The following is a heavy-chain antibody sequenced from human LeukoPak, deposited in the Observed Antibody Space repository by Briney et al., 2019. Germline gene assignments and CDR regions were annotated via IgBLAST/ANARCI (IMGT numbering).Heavy chain of an antibody. D-gene: IGHD3-10*01. CDR2: LNHSGST. Sequence: PSETLSLTCAVYGGSFSGYYWSWIRQPPGKGLEWIGELNHSGSTNYNPPLKSRVTISVDTSKNQFSLKLSSVTAADTAVYYCAVTYYAPLDYWGQGTLVTVSS. CDR1: GGSFSGYY. V-gene: IGHV4-34*01. CDR3: AVTYYAPLDY. J-gene: IGHJ4*02.